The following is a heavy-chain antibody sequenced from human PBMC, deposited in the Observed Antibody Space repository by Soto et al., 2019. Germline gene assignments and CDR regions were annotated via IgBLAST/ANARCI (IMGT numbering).Heavy chain of an antibody. D-gene: IGHD3-10*01. J-gene: IGHJ5*02. CDR3: ARLARVRGVIIPPRNWFDP. Sequence: SXXLSLTCSVYGGSXSCYYWRWIRQPPGKGLEWIGEINHSGSTNYNPSLKIRVTISVDTSKNQFSLKLSSVTAADTALYYCARLARVRGVIIPPRNWFDPWGQGTLGTVSS. CDR2: INHSGST. CDR1: GGSXSCYY. V-gene: IGHV4-34*01.